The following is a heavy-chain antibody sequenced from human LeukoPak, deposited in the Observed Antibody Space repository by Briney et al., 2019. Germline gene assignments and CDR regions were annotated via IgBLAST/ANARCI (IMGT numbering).Heavy chain of an antibody. J-gene: IGHJ4*02. CDR3: AKQGPIYTSSPGNYFDY. Sequence: GGSLRLSCAASGFTFSSCGMTWVRQAPGKGLEWVSSISGSDGGTYYADSVKGRFTISRDNSKNTLYLQMNSLRAEDTAIYYCAKQGPIYTSSPGNYFDYWGQGTLVTVSS. CDR1: GFTFSSCG. CDR2: ISGSDGGT. D-gene: IGHD6-6*01. V-gene: IGHV3-23*01.